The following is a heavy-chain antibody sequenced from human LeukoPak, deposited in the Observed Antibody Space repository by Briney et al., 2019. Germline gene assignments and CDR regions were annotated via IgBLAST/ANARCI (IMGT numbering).Heavy chain of an antibody. CDR3: ARENGYCSGSDCYSYFDS. V-gene: IGHV3-7*01. J-gene: IGHJ4*02. CDR2: IKKTGIET. Sequence: PGGSLGLSCAGSGFTFSHFWMSWVRQAPGKGLEWVAYIKKTGIETYYLDSVKGRFTITRDNNRNSLFLQMYSLRAEDTAVYFCARENGYCSGSDCYSYFDSWGQGTLVTVSS. CDR1: GFTFSHFW. D-gene: IGHD2-15*01.